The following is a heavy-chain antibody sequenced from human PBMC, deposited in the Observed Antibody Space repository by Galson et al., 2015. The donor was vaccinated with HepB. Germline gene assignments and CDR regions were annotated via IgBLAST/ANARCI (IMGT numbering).Heavy chain of an antibody. J-gene: IGHJ5*02. V-gene: IGHV3-74*01. CDR3: ARVPLGVVPQSANWFDP. CDR1: GFTFSSYW. Sequence: SLRLSCAASGFTFSSYWMHWVRQAPGKGLVWVSRINSDGSTTTYADSVKGRFTISRDNAKNTLYLQMNSLRAEDTAVYYYARVPLGVVPQSANWFDPWGQGTLVTVSS. CDR2: INSDGSTT. D-gene: IGHD3-16*01.